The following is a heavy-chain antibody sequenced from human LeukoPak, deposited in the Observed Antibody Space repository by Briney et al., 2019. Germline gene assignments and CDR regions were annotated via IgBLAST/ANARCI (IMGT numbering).Heavy chain of an antibody. J-gene: IGHJ4*02. CDR2: ISYSGST. D-gene: IGHD6-13*01. CDR3: ARRSSSSPFDY. Sequence: PSETLSLTCTVSGGSISSSTYYWGWIRQPPGKGLEWIGSISYSGSTYYNPSLKSRVTISVDTSKNQFSLKLSSVTAADTAVYYCARRSSSSPFDYWGQGTLVTVSS. CDR1: GGSISSSTYY. V-gene: IGHV4-39*01.